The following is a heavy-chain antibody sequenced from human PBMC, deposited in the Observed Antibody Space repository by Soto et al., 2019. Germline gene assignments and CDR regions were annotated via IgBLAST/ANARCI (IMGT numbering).Heavy chain of an antibody. J-gene: IGHJ4*02. CDR3: ARPGNYGSGSYLYYLDY. V-gene: IGHV4-39*01. CDR2: IYYSGST. Sequence: SETLSLTCTVSGGSISSSSYYWGWIRQPPGKGLEWIGSIYYSGSTYYNPSLKSRVTISVDTSKNRFSLKLSSVTAADTAVYYCARPGNYGSGSYLYYLDYWGQGTLVTVSS. CDR1: GGSISSSSYY. D-gene: IGHD3-10*01.